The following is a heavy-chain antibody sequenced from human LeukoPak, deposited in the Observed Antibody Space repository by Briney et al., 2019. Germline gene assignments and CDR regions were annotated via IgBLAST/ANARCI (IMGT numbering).Heavy chain of an antibody. CDR3: AKWLAFAY. V-gene: IGHV3-48*03. Sequence: GGSLRLSCAASGFTFSSYEMNWVRQAPGKGLEWVSYISSSGSTMYYADSVKGRFTISRDNAKNSLYLQMNSLRAEDTAVYYCAKWLAFAYRGQGTLVTVSS. CDR2: ISSSGSTM. J-gene: IGHJ4*02. CDR1: GFTFSSYE. D-gene: IGHD6-19*01.